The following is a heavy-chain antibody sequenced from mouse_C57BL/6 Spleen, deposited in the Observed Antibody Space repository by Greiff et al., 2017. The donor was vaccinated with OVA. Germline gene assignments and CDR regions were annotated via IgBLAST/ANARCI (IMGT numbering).Heavy chain of an antibody. D-gene: IGHD1-1*01. CDR1: GYTFTDYN. V-gene: IGHV1-18*01. CDR2: INPNNGGT. CDR3: ARGGMVYYYGSSFGAMDY. J-gene: IGHJ4*01. Sequence: EVQLVESGPELVKPGASVKIPCKASGYTFTDYNMDWVQQSHGKSLEWIGDINPNNGGTIYNQKFKGKATLTVDKSSSTAYMELRSLTSENTAVYYCARGGMVYYYGSSFGAMDYWGQGTSVTVSS.